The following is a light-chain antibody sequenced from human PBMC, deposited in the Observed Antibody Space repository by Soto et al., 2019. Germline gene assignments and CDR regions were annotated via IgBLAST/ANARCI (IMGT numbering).Light chain of an antibody. J-gene: IGLJ2*01. V-gene: IGLV2-14*01. Sequence: QSALTQPASVSGSPGQSITISCTGTSSDVGGYNFVSWYQQHPGIAPKLMIYEVTNRPSGVSNRFSGSKSGNTASLTISGLQAEDEADCYCSSYTSSSTVVFGGVTQLTVL. CDR3: SSYTSSSTVV. CDR1: SSDVGGYNF. CDR2: EVT.